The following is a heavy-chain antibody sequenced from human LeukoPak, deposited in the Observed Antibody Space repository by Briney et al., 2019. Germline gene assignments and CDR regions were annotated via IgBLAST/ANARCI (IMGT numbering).Heavy chain of an antibody. CDR1: GGSFSGYY. V-gene: IGHV4-34*01. J-gene: IGHJ4*02. CDR3: ARHRRDIVVVPAASGNGSYYFDH. Sequence: SETLSLTCAVYGGSFSGYYWSWIRQPPGKGLEWIGEINHSGSTNYNPSLKSRVTISVDTSKNQFSLKLSSVTAADTAVYYCARHRRDIVVVPAASGNGSYYFDHWGQGTLVTVSS. D-gene: IGHD2-2*01. CDR2: INHSGST.